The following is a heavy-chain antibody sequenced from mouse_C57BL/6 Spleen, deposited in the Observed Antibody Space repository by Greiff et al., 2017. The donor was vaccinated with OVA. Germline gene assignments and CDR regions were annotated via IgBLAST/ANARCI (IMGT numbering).Heavy chain of an antibody. J-gene: IGHJ1*03. CDR1: GYAFSSSW. D-gene: IGHD2-3*01. CDR3: ARGGDGYYYWYFDV. V-gene: IGHV1-82*01. Sequence: VQLQQSGPELVKPGASVKISCKASGYAFSSSWMNWVKQRPGKGLEWIGRIYPGDGDTNYNGKFKGKATLTADKSSSTAYMQLSSLTSEDSAVYFCARGGDGYYYWYFDVWGTGTTVTVSS. CDR2: IYPGDGDT.